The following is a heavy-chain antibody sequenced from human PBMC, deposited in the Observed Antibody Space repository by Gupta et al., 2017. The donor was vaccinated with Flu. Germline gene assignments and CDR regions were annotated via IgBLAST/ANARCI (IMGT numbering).Heavy chain of an antibody. J-gene: IGHJ4*02. V-gene: IGHV3-74*01. CDR2: IHRDGGST. CDR3: ARELVTAGLWGVDY. D-gene: IGHD2-21*02. Sequence: EVQLVESGGGLVQPGGSLRLSCAASGFAFSAYWMHWVRQVPGKGLVWVSRIHRDGGSTSYADSGRGRFTISRDNAKNMVFLQMNSLTADDTAVYYCARELVTAGLWGVDYWGQGTLVTVSS. CDR1: GFAFSAYW.